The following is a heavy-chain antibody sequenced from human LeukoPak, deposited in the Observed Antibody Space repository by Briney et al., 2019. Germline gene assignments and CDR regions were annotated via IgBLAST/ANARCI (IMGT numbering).Heavy chain of an antibody. J-gene: IGHJ4*02. Sequence: PGGSLRLSCAASGFVFDNYEMNWVRQAPGKGLEWLSFISTRSTTMYHADSVKGRSTISRDNAKNSLYLQMNSLRDEDTAVYYCARGAGLLDYWGQGALVTVSS. CDR2: ISTRSTTM. CDR1: GFVFDNYE. CDR3: ARGAGLLDY. V-gene: IGHV3-48*03.